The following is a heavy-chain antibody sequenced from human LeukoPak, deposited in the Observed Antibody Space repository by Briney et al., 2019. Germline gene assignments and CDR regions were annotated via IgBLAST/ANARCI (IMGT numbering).Heavy chain of an antibody. J-gene: IGHJ4*02. V-gene: IGHV3-48*04. CDR3: ARDQADTAMGADFDY. CDR2: ISSSSSTI. Sequence: GGSLRLSCAASGFTFSSYGMHWVRQAPGKGLEWVSYISSSSSTIYYADSVKGRFTISRDNAKNSLYLQMNSLRAEDTAVYYCARDQADTAMGADFDYWGQGTLVTVSS. D-gene: IGHD5-18*01. CDR1: GFTFSSYG.